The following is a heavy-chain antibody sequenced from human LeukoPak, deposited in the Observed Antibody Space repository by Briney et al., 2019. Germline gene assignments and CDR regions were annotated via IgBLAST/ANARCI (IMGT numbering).Heavy chain of an antibody. CDR2: ISYDGSNK. CDR3: ARDSSGWYFGDFDH. J-gene: IGHJ4*02. CDR1: GFTFSSYA. D-gene: IGHD6-19*01. V-gene: IGHV3-30*01. Sequence: GGSLRLSCAASGFTFSSYAMHWVRQAPGKGLEWVAVISYDGSNKYYADSVKGRFTISRDNSKNTLYLQMNSLRAEDTAVYYCARDSSGWYFGDFDHWGQGTLVTVSS.